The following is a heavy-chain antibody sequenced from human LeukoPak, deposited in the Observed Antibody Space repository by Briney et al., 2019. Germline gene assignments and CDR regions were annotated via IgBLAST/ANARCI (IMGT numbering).Heavy chain of an antibody. CDR3: AKSPGYWTHDY. CDR2: ITGNGVTA. D-gene: IGHD1-1*01. Sequence: GGSLRLSCAASGFTFSSFALSWVRQAPGKGLEWVSSITGNGVTAYYADSVRGRFTVSTDSSKSTLYLQMNSLRAEDTAIYYCAKSPGYWTHDYWGQGILVTVSS. J-gene: IGHJ4*02. CDR1: GFTFSSFA. V-gene: IGHV3-23*01.